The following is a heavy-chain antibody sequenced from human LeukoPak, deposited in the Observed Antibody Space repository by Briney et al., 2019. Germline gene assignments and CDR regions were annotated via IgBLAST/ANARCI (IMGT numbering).Heavy chain of an antibody. V-gene: IGHV1-2*02. CDR1: GYTFTGYY. J-gene: IGHJ6*02. Sequence: ASVKVSCKASGYTFTGYYMHWVRQAPGQGLEWMGWINPNSGGTNYAQKFQGRVTMTRDTSISTACMELSRLRSDDTAVYYCARVNRSYYDFWSGHDSYYGMDVWGQGTTVTVSS. D-gene: IGHD3-3*01. CDR3: ARVNRSYYDFWSGHDSYYGMDV. CDR2: INPNSGGT.